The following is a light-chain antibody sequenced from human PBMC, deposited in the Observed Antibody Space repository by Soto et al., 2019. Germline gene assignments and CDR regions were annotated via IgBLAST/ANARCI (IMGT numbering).Light chain of an antibody. Sequence: IVLPQSPATLSLSPGERATLSCRASQSVSSSYLAWYQQKPGQAPRLLIYGASSRATGIPDRFSGSGSGTDFTLTISRLEPEDFAVYYCQQYDSSRTFGQGTKVDI. CDR3: QQYDSSRT. V-gene: IGKV3-20*01. CDR1: QSVSSSY. J-gene: IGKJ1*01. CDR2: GAS.